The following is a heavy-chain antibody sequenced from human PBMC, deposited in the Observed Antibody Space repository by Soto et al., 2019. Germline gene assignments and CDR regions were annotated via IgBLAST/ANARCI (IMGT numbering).Heavy chain of an antibody. CDR1: GFTFSSYS. Sequence: SGGGLVKPGGSLRLSCVVSGFTFSSYSMNWVRQAPGKGLEWVSSISSGSNYTYYADSVKGRFTISRDNAKNSVYLQMNSLRAEDTALYYCARDFKESQYYYYCMDVWGKGTTVTVSS. D-gene: IGHD3-10*01. J-gene: IGHJ6*03. CDR2: ISSGSNYT. CDR3: ARDFKESQYYYYCMDV. V-gene: IGHV3-21*06.